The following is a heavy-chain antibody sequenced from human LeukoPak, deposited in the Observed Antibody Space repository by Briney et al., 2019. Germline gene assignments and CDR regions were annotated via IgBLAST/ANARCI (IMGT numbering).Heavy chain of an antibody. CDR3: ARSIDWFDP. Sequence: SETLSLTCTVSGGSISSYSWSWIRQPPGKGLEWIGYIFNSGSTNYNPSLKSRVTISVDTSKNQFSLKLSSVTAADTAVYYCARSIDWFDPWGQGTLVTVSS. J-gene: IGHJ5*02. V-gene: IGHV4-59*01. CDR1: GGSISSYS. CDR2: IFNSGST.